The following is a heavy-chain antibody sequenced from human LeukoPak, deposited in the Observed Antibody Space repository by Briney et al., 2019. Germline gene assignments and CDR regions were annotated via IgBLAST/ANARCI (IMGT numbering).Heavy chain of an antibody. J-gene: IGHJ1*01. CDR3: ARDRVAVAGHQYFQH. V-gene: IGHV3-30*04. CDR1: GFTFSSYA. Sequence: GRSLRLPCAASGFTFSSYAMHWVRQAPGKGLEWVAVISYDGSNKYYADSVKGRFTISRDNSKNTLYLQTNSLRAEDTAVYYCARDRVAVAGHQYFQHWGQGTLVTVSS. D-gene: IGHD6-19*01. CDR2: ISYDGSNK.